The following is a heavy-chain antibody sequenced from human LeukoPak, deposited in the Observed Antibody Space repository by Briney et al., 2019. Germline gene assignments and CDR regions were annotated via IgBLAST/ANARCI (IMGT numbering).Heavy chain of an antibody. V-gene: IGHV4-31*03. Sequence: SETLSLTCTVSGGSISSGGYYWSWIRQHPGKGLEWIGYIYYSGSTYYNPSLKSRVTISVDTSKNQFSLKLSSVIAADTAVYYCARATRATPWDYYYYMDVWGKGTTVTVSS. J-gene: IGHJ6*03. CDR2: IYYSGST. CDR3: ARATRATPWDYYYYMDV. D-gene: IGHD5-12*01. CDR1: GGSISSGGYY.